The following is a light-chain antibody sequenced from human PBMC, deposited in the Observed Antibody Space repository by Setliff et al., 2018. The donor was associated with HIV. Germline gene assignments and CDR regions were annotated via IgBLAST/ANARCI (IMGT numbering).Light chain of an antibody. CDR1: NSAVGDYNY. CDR2: EVS. CDR3: SSYTSINTFYV. V-gene: IGLV2-14*01. J-gene: IGLJ1*01. Sequence: QSVLTQPASVSGSPGQSITISCTGTNSAVGDYNYVSWYQQHPGKAPTLIISEVSNRHSGVSNRFSGSKSGNTASLTISGLQAEDEADYYCSSYTSINTFYVFGTGTKFTVL.